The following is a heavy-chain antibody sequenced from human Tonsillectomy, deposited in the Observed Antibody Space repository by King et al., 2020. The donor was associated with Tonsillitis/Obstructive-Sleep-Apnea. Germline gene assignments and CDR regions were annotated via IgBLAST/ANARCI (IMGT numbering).Heavy chain of an antibody. CDR1: GGTFSSYA. Sequence: QLVQSGAEVKKPGSSVKVSCKASGGTFSSYAISWVRQAPGQGLEWMGGIIPILGIANYAQKFHGRVTITADKSTSTAYMELSSLRSEDTDVYDCASQGSYRWNRDGDYTYYGMDVWGQGTTVTVCS. CDR2: IIPILGIA. J-gene: IGHJ6*02. CDR3: ASQGSYRWNRDGDYTYYGMDV. V-gene: IGHV1-69*10. D-gene: IGHD1-1*01.